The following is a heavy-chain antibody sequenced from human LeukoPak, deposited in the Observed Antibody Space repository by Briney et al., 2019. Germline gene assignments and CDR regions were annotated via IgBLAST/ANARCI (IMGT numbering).Heavy chain of an antibody. Sequence: GGSLRLSCAASGFTVSGNHMSWVRRAPGKGLEGGSIIYTGGNTYYTDSVTGRFTASRDNSKNTVHLQMNSLRAEDTAVYYCAVARDYAVDSWCQGTLVTVSS. V-gene: IGHV3-53*01. CDR3: AVARDYAVDS. J-gene: IGHJ4*02. D-gene: IGHD4-17*01. CDR2: IYTGGNT. CDR1: GFTVSGNH.